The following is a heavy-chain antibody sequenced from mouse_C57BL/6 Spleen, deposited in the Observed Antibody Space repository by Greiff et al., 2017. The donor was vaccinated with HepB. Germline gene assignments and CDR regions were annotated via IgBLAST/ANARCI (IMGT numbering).Heavy chain of an antibody. V-gene: IGHV1-15*01. Sequence: QVQLQQSGAELVRPGASVTLSCKASGYTFTDYEMHWVKQTPVHGLEWIGAIDPETGGTAYNQKFKGKAILTADKSSSTAYMELRSLTSEDSAVYYCTTPYGSSLAWFAYWGQGTLVTVSA. D-gene: IGHD1-1*01. J-gene: IGHJ3*01. CDR2: IDPETGGT. CDR1: GYTFTDYE. CDR3: TTPYGSSLAWFAY.